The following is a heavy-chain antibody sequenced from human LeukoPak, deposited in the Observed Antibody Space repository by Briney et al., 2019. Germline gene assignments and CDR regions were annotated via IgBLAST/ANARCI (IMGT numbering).Heavy chain of an antibody. D-gene: IGHD6-13*01. CDR2: IYSGGST. CDR3: ARDYGYITPNWFDP. Sequence: GGSLRLSCAASGFTVSSNYMSWVRQAPGEGLEWVSVIYSGGSTYYADSVKGRFTISRDNSKNTLYLQMNSLRAEDTAVYYCARDYGYITPNWFDPWGQGTLVTVSS. J-gene: IGHJ5*02. V-gene: IGHV3-66*01. CDR1: GFTVSSNY.